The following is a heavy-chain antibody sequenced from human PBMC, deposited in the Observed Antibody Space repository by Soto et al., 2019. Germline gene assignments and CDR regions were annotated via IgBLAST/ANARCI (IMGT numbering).Heavy chain of an antibody. CDR2: IKQDGSEK. J-gene: IGHJ6*03. D-gene: IGHD3-10*01. CDR1: GFTFSSYW. CDR3: AREVQLWFGESQNYYYYYMDV. V-gene: IGHV3-7*01. Sequence: GGSLRLSCAASGFTFSSYWMSWVRQAPGKGLEWVANIKQDGSEKYYVDSVKGRFTISRDNAKNSLYLQMNSLRAEDTAVYYCAREVQLWFGESQNYYYYYMDVWGKGTTVTVSS.